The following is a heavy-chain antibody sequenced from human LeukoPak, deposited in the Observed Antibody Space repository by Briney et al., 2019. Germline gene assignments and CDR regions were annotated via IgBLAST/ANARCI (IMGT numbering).Heavy chain of an antibody. CDR1: GGSFSGYY. J-gene: IGHJ4*02. V-gene: IGHV4-34*01. CDR3: ARALWFRRYFDY. Sequence: TSETLSLTCAVYGGSFSGYYWSWIRQPPGKGLEWIGEINHSGSTNYNPSLKSRVTISVDTSKNQFSLKLSSVTAADTAVYYCARALWFRRYFDYWGQGTLVTVSS. CDR2: INHSGST. D-gene: IGHD3-10*01.